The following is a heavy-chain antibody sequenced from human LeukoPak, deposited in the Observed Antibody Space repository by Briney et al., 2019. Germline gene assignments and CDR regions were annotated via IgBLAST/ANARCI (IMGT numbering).Heavy chain of an antibody. CDR3: ARPVSISPMFDY. CDR1: GYIFTSYY. J-gene: IGHJ4*02. CDR2: INPNTGST. Sequence: GASVNVSCKASGYIFTSYYMHWVRQAPGQGLEWMGWINPNTGSTNFAQKFQGRIAMMRATSITTFYMELNSLRSDDTAVYYCARPVSISPMFDYWGQGTLIPVSS. D-gene: IGHD2-21*01. V-gene: IGHV1-2*02.